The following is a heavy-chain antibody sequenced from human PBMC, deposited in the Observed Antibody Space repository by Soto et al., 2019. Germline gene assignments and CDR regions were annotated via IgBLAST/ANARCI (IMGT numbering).Heavy chain of an antibody. CDR1: GFTFSSYS. D-gene: IGHD6-13*01. CDR2: ISSSSSYI. Sequence: PGGSLRLSCAASGFTFSSYSMNWVRQAPGKGLEWVSSISSSSSYIYYADSVKGRFTISRDNAKNSLYLQMNSLRAEDTAVYYCARDRIPAAGRGHDYYYYGMGVWGQGTTVTVSS. V-gene: IGHV3-21*01. CDR3: ARDRIPAAGRGHDYYYYGMGV. J-gene: IGHJ6*02.